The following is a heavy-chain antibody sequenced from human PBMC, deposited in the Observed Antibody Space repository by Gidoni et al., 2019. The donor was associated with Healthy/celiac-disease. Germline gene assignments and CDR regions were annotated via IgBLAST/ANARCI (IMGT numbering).Heavy chain of an antibody. CDR3: TTASGVVVAARYYYYMDV. CDR2: IKSKTDGGTT. CDR1: GFTFSNAW. J-gene: IGHJ6*03. Sequence: EVQLVESGGGLVKPGGSLRLSCAASGFTFSNAWLSWVRQAPGKGLEWVGRIKSKTDGGTTDYAAPVKGRFTISRDDSKNTLYLQMNSLKTEDTAVYYCTTASGVVVAARYYYYMDVWGKGTTVTVSS. D-gene: IGHD2-15*01. V-gene: IGHV3-15*01.